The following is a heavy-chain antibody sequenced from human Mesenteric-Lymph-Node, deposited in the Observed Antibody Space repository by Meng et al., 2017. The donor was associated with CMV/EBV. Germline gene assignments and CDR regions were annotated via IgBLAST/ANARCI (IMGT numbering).Heavy chain of an antibody. V-gene: IGHV3-74*01. J-gene: IGHJ4*02. CDR2: INSDGRST. CDR1: GFTISNYW. CDR3: AGGGSTFGDF. D-gene: IGHD2-2*01. Sequence: GGSLRLSCAASGFTISNYWMHWVRQAPGKGLEWVARINSDGRSTNYADSVKGRFTVSRDNAKNTLYLQMNSLRADDTAVYSCAGGGSTFGDFWGQGTLVTVSS.